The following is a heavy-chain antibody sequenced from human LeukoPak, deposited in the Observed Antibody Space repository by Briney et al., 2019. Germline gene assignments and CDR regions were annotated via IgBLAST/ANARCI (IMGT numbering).Heavy chain of an antibody. D-gene: IGHD6-13*01. CDR2: MNPNSGNT. CDR1: GYTFTSYD. CDR3: ARESIAAAGGEIDY. Sequence: ASVKVSCKASGYTFTSYDINWVRQATGQGLEWMGWMNPNSGNTGYAQKFQGRVTLTRDMSTSTDYLELSSLRSEDTAVYYCARESIAAAGGEIDYWGQGTLVTVSS. V-gene: IGHV1-8*01. J-gene: IGHJ4*02.